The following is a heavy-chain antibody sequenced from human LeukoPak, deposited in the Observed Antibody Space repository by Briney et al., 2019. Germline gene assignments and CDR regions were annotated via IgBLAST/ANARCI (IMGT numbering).Heavy chain of an antibody. V-gene: IGHV3-66*01. CDR3: ARVSGYSYGYRWYFDL. J-gene: IGHJ2*01. CDR2: IYSGGST. CDR1: GFTFSDNY. D-gene: IGHD5-18*01. Sequence: GGSLRLSCAASGFTFSDNYMSWVRQAPGKGLEWVSVIYSGGSTYYADSVKGRFTISRDNSKNMLYLQMNSLRAEDTAVYYCARVSGYSYGYRWYFDLWGRGTLVTVSS.